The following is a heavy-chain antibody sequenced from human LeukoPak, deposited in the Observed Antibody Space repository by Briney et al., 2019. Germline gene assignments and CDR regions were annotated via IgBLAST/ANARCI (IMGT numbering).Heavy chain of an antibody. J-gene: IGHJ4*02. D-gene: IGHD3-10*01. V-gene: IGHV3-23*01. CDR1: GFTFSSYA. CDR3: VKDCGSRSLSE. CDR2: ISSSGGST. Sequence: GGSLRLSCAASGFTFSSYAMSWVRQAPGKGLEWVSAISSSGGSTYYADSVKGRFTTSRDNSKNTLYLQMNSLRAEDTAVYYCVKDCGSRSLSEWGQGTLVTVSS.